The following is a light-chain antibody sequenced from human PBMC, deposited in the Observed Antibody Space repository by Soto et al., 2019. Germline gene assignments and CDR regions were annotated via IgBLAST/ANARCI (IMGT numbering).Light chain of an antibody. CDR1: ESVTDY. Sequence: EIVLTQSPATLSLSPGERGTLSFRASESVTDYLAWYQQKPGQAPRLLVYDVSNRAAGIPARFSGSGSGTDFTLTINSLEPEDFAVYYCQQRSNWPPITFGQGTRLEIK. J-gene: IGKJ5*01. CDR3: QQRSNWPPIT. CDR2: DVS. V-gene: IGKV3-11*01.